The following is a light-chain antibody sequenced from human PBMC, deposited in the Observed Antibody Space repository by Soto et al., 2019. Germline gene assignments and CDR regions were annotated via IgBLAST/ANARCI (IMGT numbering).Light chain of an antibody. CDR3: QQYTNWPHT. CDR1: QSVSNN. CDR2: GAS. J-gene: IGKJ2*01. Sequence: EIVMTQSPATLSVSPGERATLSCRASQSVSNNLAWYQQKPGQAPRLLIYGASTRATGIPARFSGSGSGTEFTLTISSLQSEDFAVYYCQQYTNWPHTFGQGTKLEI. V-gene: IGKV3-15*01.